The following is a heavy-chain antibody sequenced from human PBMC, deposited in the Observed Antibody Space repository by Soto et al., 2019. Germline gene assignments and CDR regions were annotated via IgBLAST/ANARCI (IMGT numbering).Heavy chain of an antibody. Sequence: QVQLQESGPGLVKPSETLSLTCTVSGGSISSYYWSWIRQPPGKGLEWIGYIYYSGSTNYNPSLKSRVIISVDTSKNQFSLKLSSVTAADTAVYYCARRWGDAFDFWGQGTIVTVSS. V-gene: IGHV4-59*01. CDR1: GGSISSYY. CDR3: ARRWGDAFDF. CDR2: IYYSGST. D-gene: IGHD1-26*01. J-gene: IGHJ3*01.